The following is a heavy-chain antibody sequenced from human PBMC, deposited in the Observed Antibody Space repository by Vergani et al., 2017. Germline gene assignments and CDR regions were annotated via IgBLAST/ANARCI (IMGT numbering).Heavy chain of an antibody. V-gene: IGHV3-9*01. J-gene: IGHJ2*01. CDR3: VKDIAASGNYGYFDL. Sequence: DVDLVESGGGFVQPGGSRRLSCAASGFTFDDYAMHWVRQAPGKGLEWVSGINWNSDRIAYADSVKGRFTISRDNAKNSLYLQMNSLRAEDTALYYCVKDIAASGNYGYFDLWGRGTLVTVSS. CDR2: INWNSDRI. CDR1: GFTFDDYA. D-gene: IGHD6-13*01.